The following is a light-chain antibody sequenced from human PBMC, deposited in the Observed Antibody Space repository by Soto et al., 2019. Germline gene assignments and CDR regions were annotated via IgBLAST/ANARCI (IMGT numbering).Light chain of an antibody. CDR3: LQYNNWPPLT. V-gene: IGKV3D-15*01. J-gene: IGKJ4*01. CDR2: GAS. CDR1: KRVSSN. Sequence: EVLMTQSPATLSVSPGERATLSCRASKRVSSNLAGYQQKFGQAHRLLIYGASIRATGIPARFSGSGSGTEFTLTISSLQSEYFAFYFCLQYNNWPPLTFGGGTQVEIK.